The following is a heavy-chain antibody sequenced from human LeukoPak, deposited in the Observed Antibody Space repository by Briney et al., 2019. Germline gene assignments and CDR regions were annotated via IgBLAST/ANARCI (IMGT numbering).Heavy chain of an antibody. CDR1: GFTFSSYE. Sequence: GGSLRLPCAASGFTFSSYEMNWVRQAPGKGLEWVSYISSSGSTIYYADSVKGRFTISRDNAKNSMYLQMNSLRAEDTAVYYCAELGITMIGGVWGKGTTVTISS. V-gene: IGHV3-48*03. CDR3: AELGITMIGGV. CDR2: ISSSGSTI. J-gene: IGHJ6*04. D-gene: IGHD3-10*02.